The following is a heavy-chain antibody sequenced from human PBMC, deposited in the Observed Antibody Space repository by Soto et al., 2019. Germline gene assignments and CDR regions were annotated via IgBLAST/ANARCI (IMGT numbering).Heavy chain of an antibody. CDR3: GRDYSFDIDL. CDR1: GFTFSSHH. CDR2: IRDNSATR. V-gene: IGHV3-48*02. D-gene: IGHD5-18*01. Sequence: EVQLVESGGGLVKPGGSLRLSCVASGFTFSSHHMQWARQAPGKGLEWVSYIRDNSATRYYADSVRGRFTISRDNAQNSVFLQMTSLRDEDTAVYYCGRDYSFDIDLWGQGTMVTVSS. J-gene: IGHJ3*01.